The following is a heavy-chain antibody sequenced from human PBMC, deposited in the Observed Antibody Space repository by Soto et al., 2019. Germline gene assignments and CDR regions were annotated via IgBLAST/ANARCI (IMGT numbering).Heavy chain of an antibody. V-gene: IGHV4-34*01. D-gene: IGHD3-3*01. CDR2: INHTRGT. Sequence: PSETLSLTCAVYGGYVNGYYWNWIRQPPGKGLEWIGEINHTRGTHYNPSLKSRVTMSVDTSKNQFSLGLSSVTAADTAIYYCATRITVFGLLIPPFDPCGQGTQVTVSS. CDR3: ATRITVFGLLIPPFDP. CDR1: GGYVNGYY. J-gene: IGHJ5*02.